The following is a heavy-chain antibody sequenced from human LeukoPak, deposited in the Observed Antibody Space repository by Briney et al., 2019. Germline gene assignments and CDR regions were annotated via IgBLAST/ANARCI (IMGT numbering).Heavy chain of an antibody. D-gene: IGHD3-9*01. CDR1: GGSISSYY. Sequence: SETLSLTCTVSGGSISSYYWSWIRQPPGKGLEWIGYIYYSGSTNYNPSLKSRVTISVDTSKNQFSLKLSSVTAADTAVYYCARLGIRYFDWPPVYYGMDVWGQGTTVTLSS. CDR3: ARLGIRYFDWPPVYYGMDV. CDR2: IYYSGST. J-gene: IGHJ6*02. V-gene: IGHV4-59*08.